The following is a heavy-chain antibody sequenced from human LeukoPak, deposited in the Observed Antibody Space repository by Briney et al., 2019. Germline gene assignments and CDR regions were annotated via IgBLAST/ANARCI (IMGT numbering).Heavy chain of an antibody. V-gene: IGHV3-74*01. CDR2: INSDGSST. CDR1: GFTFSSYW. J-gene: IGHJ6*03. D-gene: IGHD2-2*01. Sequence: PGGSLRLSCAASGFTFSSYWMHWVRQAPGKGLVWVSRINSDGSSTSYADSVKGRFTISSDNAKNTLYLQMNSLRAEDTAVYYCARDLSDIVVVPAASYYYYYMDVWGKGTTVTVSS. CDR3: ARDLSDIVVVPAASYYYYYMDV.